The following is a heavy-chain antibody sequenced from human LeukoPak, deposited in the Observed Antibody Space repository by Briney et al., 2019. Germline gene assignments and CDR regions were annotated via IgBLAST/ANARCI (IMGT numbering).Heavy chain of an antibody. Sequence: GGSLRLSCAASGFTFNDYSMNWVRQAPGKGLEWVSGISWNSGSIGYADSVKGRFTISRDNAKNTQYLQMNSLRAEDMALYYCAKGSSIAVLNSRFDYWGQGTLVTVSS. V-gene: IGHV3-9*03. CDR1: GFTFNDYS. D-gene: IGHD6-19*01. CDR3: AKGSSIAVLNSRFDY. CDR2: ISWNSGSI. J-gene: IGHJ4*02.